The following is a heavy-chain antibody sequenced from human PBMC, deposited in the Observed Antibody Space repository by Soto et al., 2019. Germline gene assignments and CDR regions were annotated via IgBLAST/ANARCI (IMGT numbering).Heavy chain of an antibody. CDR3: APRHYYGSGNSRDWFDP. V-gene: IGHV4-34*01. J-gene: IGHJ5*02. CDR1: GGSFSGYY. CDR2: INHSGST. D-gene: IGHD3-10*01. Sequence: SETLSLTCAVYGGSFSGYYWSWIRQPPGKGLEWIGEINHSGSTNYNPSLKSRVTISVDTSKNQFSLKLSSVTAADTAVYYCAPRHYYGSGNSRDWFDPWGQGTLVTVSS.